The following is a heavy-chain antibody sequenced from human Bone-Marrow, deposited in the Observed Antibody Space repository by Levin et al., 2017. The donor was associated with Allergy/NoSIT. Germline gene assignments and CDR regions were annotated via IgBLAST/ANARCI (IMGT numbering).Heavy chain of an antibody. CDR3: ARTLIVSTPRFDS. CDR1: GFSLSSSGMS. V-gene: IGHV2-70*11. Sequence: ESGPTLVKPTQTLTLTCTFSGFSLSSSGMSVSWIRQPPGKALEWLARIDWDDDKYYTKSLLTRLTISRDTSKNQVVLIMTNMKPLDTATYFCARTLIVSTPRFDSWGQGALVTVSS. D-gene: IGHD5/OR15-5a*01. CDR2: IDWDDDK. J-gene: IGHJ4*02.